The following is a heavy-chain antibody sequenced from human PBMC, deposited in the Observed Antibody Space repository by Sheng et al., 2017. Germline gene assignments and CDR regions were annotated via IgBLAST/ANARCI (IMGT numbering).Heavy chain of an antibody. V-gene: IGHV3-7*01. D-gene: IGHD5-18*01. CDR2: IKQDGSDK. J-gene: IGHJ4*02. CDR1: GFAFSNYW. Sequence: EVQLVESGGDLVQPGESLRLSCAASGFAFSNYWMSWVRQAPGKGLEWVANIKQDGSDKYYVDSVKGRFTISRDNAKNSLYLQMNSLRAEDTALYYCAVDYFNGDTAVVRTLSSYWGQGTLVTVSS. CDR3: AVDYFNGDTAVVRTLSSY.